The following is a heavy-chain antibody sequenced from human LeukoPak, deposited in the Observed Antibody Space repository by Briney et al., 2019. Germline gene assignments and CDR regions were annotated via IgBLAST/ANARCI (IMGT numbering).Heavy chain of an antibody. CDR3: ARSLMSRLFDY. Sequence: GGSLRLSCAASGFTFSSYWMSWVRQAPGKGLEWVANIKQDGSEKSYVDSVKGRFTISRGNAKNSLYLQMSSLRAEDTAVYYCARSLMSRLFDYWGQGTLVTVSS. V-gene: IGHV3-7*01. CDR1: GFTFSSYW. J-gene: IGHJ4*02. CDR2: IKQDGSEK.